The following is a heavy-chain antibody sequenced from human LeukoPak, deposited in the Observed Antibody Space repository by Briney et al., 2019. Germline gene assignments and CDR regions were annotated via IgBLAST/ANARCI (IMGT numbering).Heavy chain of an antibody. CDR3: ARASSNWNPGGGYYYMDV. J-gene: IGHJ6*03. D-gene: IGHD1-1*01. CDR2: IYHSGST. CDR1: GFTFSIYE. V-gene: IGHV4-38-2*01. Sequence: GSLRLSCVASGFTFSIYEMNWVRQAPGKGLEWIGSIYHSGSTYYNPSLKSRVTISVDTSKNQFSLKLSSVTAADTAVYYCARASSNWNPGGGYYYMDVWGKGTTVTVSS.